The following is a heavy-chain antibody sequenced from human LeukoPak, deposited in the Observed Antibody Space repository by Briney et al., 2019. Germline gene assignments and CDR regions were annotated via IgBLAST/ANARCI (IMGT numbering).Heavy chain of an antibody. CDR1: GYTFTGYY. CDR2: INPNSGGT. Sequence: ASVKVSCKASGYTFTGYYMHWVRQAPGQGLEWMGWINPNSGGTNYAQKFQGRVTMTRDTSISTAYMELSGLRSDDTAVYYCARVRGYSSGYEYYFDYWGQGTLVTVSS. J-gene: IGHJ4*02. V-gene: IGHV1-2*02. CDR3: ARVRGYSSGYEYYFDY. D-gene: IGHD3-22*01.